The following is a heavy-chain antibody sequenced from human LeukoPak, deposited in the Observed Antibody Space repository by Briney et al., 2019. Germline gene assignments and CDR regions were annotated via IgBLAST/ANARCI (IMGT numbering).Heavy chain of an antibody. CDR3: ARDHPSYYDSSGTGVDAFDI. Sequence: PSQTLSLTCTVSGDSISSSNYYWGWIRQPPGKGLEWIGTIFYRGSTYSNPSLKSRVTISVDTSKNQFSLKLSSVTAADTAVYYCARDHPSYYDSSGTGVDAFDIWGQGTMVTVSS. J-gene: IGHJ3*02. CDR1: GDSISSSNYY. D-gene: IGHD3-22*01. CDR2: IFYRGST. V-gene: IGHV4-39*07.